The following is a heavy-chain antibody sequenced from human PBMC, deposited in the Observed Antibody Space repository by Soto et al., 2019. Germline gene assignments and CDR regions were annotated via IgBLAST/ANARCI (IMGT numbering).Heavy chain of an antibody. J-gene: IGHJ4*02. CDR3: AKGRGGSGSLTPRVDF. CDR2: ISGGGDTT. V-gene: IGHV3-23*01. D-gene: IGHD3-10*01. Sequence: VQLLESGGGLVQPVGSLRLSCAASGFTFNNYAMTWVRQAPGKGLEWVSAISGGGDTTSYADSVKGRFTVSRDGSNNTLYLQMSSLRAEDTALYYCAKGRGGSGSLTPRVDFWGQGTLVTVSS. CDR1: GFTFNNYA.